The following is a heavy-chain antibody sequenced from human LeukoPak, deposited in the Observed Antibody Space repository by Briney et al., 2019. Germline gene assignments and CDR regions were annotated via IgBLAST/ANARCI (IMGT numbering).Heavy chain of an antibody. CDR3: ARVNPVADVNYYYYMDV. Sequence: GTSLRLSCAASGFTFSGYAVHWVRQAPGRGLEWVAVISYDGRDGSNKYYADSVKGRFTISRDNSKNTLYLQMNGLRAEDTAVYYCARVNPVADVNYYYYMDVWGKGTTVTVSS. CDR2: ISYDGRDGSNK. V-gene: IGHV3-30-3*01. J-gene: IGHJ6*03. CDR1: GFTFSGYA. D-gene: IGHD6-19*01.